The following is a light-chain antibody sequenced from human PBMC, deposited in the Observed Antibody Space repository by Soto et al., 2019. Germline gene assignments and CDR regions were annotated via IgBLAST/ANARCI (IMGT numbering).Light chain of an antibody. CDR3: AAWDDSLNGPV. CDR1: SSNIGSNT. V-gene: IGLV1-44*01. J-gene: IGLJ2*01. Sequence: QTVLTQPPSASGTPGQRVTISCSGSSSNIGSNTVNWYQQLPGTAATLLIYSNNQRPSGVPDRFSGSKSGTAASLAISGLQSEAEADYYCAAWDDSLNGPVFGGGTKLTVL. CDR2: SNN.